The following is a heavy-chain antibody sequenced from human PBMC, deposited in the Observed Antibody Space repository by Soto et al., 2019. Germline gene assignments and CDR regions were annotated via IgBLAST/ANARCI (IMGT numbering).Heavy chain of an antibody. CDR3: ARVTTVTVYYYYGMDV. J-gene: IGHJ6*02. Sequence: QVQLVQSGAEVKKPGASVKVSCKASGYTFTGYYMHWVRQAPGQGLEWMGWINPNSGGTNYAQKFRGRVTMTRDTSISTAYMELSRLRSDDTAVYYCARVTTVTVYYYYGMDVWGQGTTVTVSS. CDR2: INPNSGGT. V-gene: IGHV1-2*02. CDR1: GYTFTGYY. D-gene: IGHD4-4*01.